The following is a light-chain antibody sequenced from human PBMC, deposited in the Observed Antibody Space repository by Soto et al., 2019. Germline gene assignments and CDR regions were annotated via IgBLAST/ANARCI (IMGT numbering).Light chain of an antibody. CDR3: AAWDDSLSGFYV. CDR2: SNN. CDR1: SSNIGSNY. Sequence: QSVLTQPPSASGTPGQRVTISCYGSSSNIGSNYVYWYQQLPGTAPKLLIYSNNQRPSGVPDRFSGSKSGTSASLAISGLRSEDEADYYCAAWDDSLSGFYVFGTGTKVTVL. V-gene: IGLV1-47*02. J-gene: IGLJ1*01.